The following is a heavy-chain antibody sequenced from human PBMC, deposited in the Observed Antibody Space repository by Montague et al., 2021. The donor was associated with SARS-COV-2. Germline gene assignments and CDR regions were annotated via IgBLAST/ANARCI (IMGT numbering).Heavy chain of an antibody. J-gene: IGHJ6*02. CDR1: GDSVASNSAT. Sequence: CAISGDSVASNSATWNWLRQSPSRGLEWLCRTYYRTKWYNDYAVSVRGRVTINPDTSKNQFSLQLNSVTPEDTAIYYCTSGREGNYNVMDVWGQGTTVTVSS. CDR2: TYYRTKWYN. D-gene: IGHD1-1*01. CDR3: TSGREGNYNVMDV. V-gene: IGHV6-1*01.